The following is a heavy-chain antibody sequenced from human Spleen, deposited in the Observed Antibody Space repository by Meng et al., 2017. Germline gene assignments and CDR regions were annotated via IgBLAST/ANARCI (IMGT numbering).Heavy chain of an antibody. V-gene: IGHV1-18*01. CDR2: ISAYNGNT. D-gene: IGHD6-19*01. J-gene: IGHJ6*02. CDR3: ARDFDSSGWYLNYYYYGMDV. CDR1: GGIFSNYD. Sequence: ASVKVSCKALGGIFSNYDIGWVRQAPGQGLEWMGWISAYNGNTNYAQKLQGRVTMTTDTSTSTAYMELRSLRSDDTAVYYCARDFDSSGWYLNYYYYGMDVWGQGTTVTVSS.